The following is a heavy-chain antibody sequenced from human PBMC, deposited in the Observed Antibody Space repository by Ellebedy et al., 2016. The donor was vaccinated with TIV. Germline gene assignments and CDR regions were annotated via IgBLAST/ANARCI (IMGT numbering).Heavy chain of an antibody. D-gene: IGHD4-17*01. CDR3: ARRGSYGDYAVHVNSWFDS. CDR1: GFSFRSYW. Sequence: GESLKISCAASGFSFRSYWMSWVRQAPGKGLEWAANIYQDGSGRYYVDSVKGRFTISRDNANNILYLQMKSLRAEDTAVYYCARRGSYGDYAVHVNSWFDSWGQGTPVTVAP. V-gene: IGHV3-7*01. J-gene: IGHJ5*01. CDR2: IYQDGSGR.